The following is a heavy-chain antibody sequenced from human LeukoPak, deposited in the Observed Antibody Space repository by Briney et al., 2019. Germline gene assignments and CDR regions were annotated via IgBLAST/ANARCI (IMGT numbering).Heavy chain of an antibody. CDR3: AKGEYYDSSGYYDY. J-gene: IGHJ4*02. Sequence: GGSLRLSCAASGFTFSSYGMHWVRQAPGKGLEWVSGISWNSGSIGYADSVKGRFTISRDNAKNSLYLQMNSLRAEDTALYYCAKGEYYDSSGYYDYWGQGTLVTVSS. D-gene: IGHD3-22*01. V-gene: IGHV3-9*01. CDR2: ISWNSGSI. CDR1: GFTFSSYG.